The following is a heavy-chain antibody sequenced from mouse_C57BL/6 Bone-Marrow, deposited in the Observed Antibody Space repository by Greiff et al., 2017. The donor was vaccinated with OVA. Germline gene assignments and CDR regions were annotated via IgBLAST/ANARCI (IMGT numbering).Heavy chain of an antibody. V-gene: IGHV1-50*01. J-gene: IGHJ2*01. CDR3: ARKGRRDY. CDR2: IDPSDSYT. CDR1: GYTFTSYW. Sequence: QVQLKESGAELVKPGASVKLSCKASGYTFTSYWMQWVKQRPGQGLEWIGEIDPSDSYTNYNQKFKGKATLTVDTSSSTAYMQLSSLTSEDSAVYYCARKGRRDYWGQGTTLTVSS.